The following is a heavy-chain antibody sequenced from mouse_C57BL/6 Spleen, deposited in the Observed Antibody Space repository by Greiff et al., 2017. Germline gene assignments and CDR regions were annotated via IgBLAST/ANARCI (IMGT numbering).Heavy chain of an antibody. J-gene: IGHJ2*01. D-gene: IGHD1-1*01. CDR3: ARVITAVVAHFDF. CDR2: IDPETGGT. Sequence: VQLQESGAELVRPGASVTLSCKASGYTFTDYEMHWVKQIPVHGLEWIGAIDPETGGTAYNQKFKGKAILTADKSSSTAYMELRSLTSEDSAVYYCARVITAVVAHFDFWGKGTTLTVSS. V-gene: IGHV1-15*01. CDR1: GYTFTDYE.